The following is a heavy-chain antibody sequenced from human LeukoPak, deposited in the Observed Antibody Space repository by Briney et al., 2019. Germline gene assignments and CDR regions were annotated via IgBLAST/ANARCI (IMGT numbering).Heavy chain of an antibody. CDR1: GGSISSYY. CDR3: ARDMNVVVPAAIGDWFDP. CDR2: IYTSGST. J-gene: IGHJ5*02. D-gene: IGHD2-2*01. Sequence: SETLSLTCTVSGGSISSYYWSWIRQPAGKGLEWIGRIYTSGSTNYNPSLKSRVTMSVDTSKNQFSLKLSSVTAADTAVYYCARDMNVVVPAAIGDWFDPWGQGTLVAVSS. V-gene: IGHV4-4*07.